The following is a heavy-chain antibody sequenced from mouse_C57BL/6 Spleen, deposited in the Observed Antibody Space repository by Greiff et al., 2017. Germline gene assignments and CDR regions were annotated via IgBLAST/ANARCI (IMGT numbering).Heavy chain of an antibody. Sequence: DVKLVESGGGLVKPGGSLKLSCAASGFTFSDYGMHWVRQAPEKGLEWVAYISSGSSTIYYADTVKGRFTISRDNAKNTLFLQMTSLRSEDTAMYYCARDDGYYRYFDVWGTGTTVTVSS. J-gene: IGHJ1*03. CDR3: ARDDGYYRYFDV. CDR2: ISSGSSTI. CDR1: GFTFSDYG. V-gene: IGHV5-17*01. D-gene: IGHD2-3*01.